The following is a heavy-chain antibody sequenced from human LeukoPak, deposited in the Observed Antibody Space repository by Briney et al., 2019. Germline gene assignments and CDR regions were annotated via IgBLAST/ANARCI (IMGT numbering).Heavy chain of an antibody. CDR1: GGTFSSYA. CDR2: IIPILGIA. Sequence: SVKVSCKASGGTFSSYAISWVRQAPGQGLEWMGSIIPILGIANYAQKFQGRVTITADKSTSAAYMELSSLRSEDTAVYYCAREGYSSSWYAKNWFDPWGQGTLVTVSS. V-gene: IGHV1-69*04. D-gene: IGHD6-13*01. CDR3: AREGYSSSWYAKNWFDP. J-gene: IGHJ5*02.